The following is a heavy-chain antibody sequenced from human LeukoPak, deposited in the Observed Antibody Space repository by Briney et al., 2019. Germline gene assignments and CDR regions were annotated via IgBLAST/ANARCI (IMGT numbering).Heavy chain of an antibody. CDR1: GFTFGSYW. CDR3: ASTNRLDY. CDR2: INSDGSST. D-gene: IGHD2/OR15-2a*01. V-gene: IGHV3-74*01. Sequence: PGGSLRLSCAASGFTFGSYWMHWVRQAPGKGPVWVSRINSDGSSTSYADSVKGRSSISRDNAKNTLYLQMNILRVEDTAVYYCASTNRLDYWGQGTLVTVSS. J-gene: IGHJ4*02.